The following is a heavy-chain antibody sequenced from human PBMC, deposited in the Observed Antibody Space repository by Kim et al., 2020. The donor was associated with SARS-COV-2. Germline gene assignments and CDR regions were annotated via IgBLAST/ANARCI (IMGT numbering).Heavy chain of an antibody. CDR1: GGSISSGGYY. J-gene: IGHJ4*02. CDR2: IYYSGSN. D-gene: IGHD3-22*01. CDR3: ARDHSGCFDF. Sequence: SETLSLTCTVSGGSISSGGYYWSWIRQHPGKGLEWIGYIYYSGSNYYNPSLKSRVTISVDTSKNQFSLKLSSVTAADTAVYYCARDHSGCFDFWGQGTLVTVSS. V-gene: IGHV4-31*03.